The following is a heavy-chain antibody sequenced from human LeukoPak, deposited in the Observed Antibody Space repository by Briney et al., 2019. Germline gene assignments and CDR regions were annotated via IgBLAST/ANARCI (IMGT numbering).Heavy chain of an antibody. CDR3: ARALGVVVTAIYY. CDR1: GFTFSSYS. D-gene: IGHD2-21*02. CDR2: ISSSSSYI. V-gene: IGHV3-21*01. Sequence: GGSLRLSCAASGFTFSSYSMNWVRQAPGKGLELVSSISSSSSYIYYADSAKGRFTISRDNAKNSLYLQMNSLRAEDTAVYYCARALGVVVTAIYYWGQGTLVTVSS. J-gene: IGHJ4*02.